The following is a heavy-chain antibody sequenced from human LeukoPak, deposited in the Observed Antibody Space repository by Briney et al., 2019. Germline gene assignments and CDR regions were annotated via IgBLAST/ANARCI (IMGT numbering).Heavy chain of an antibody. J-gene: IGHJ6*04. CDR2: ISSTGNTV. V-gene: IGHV3-48*03. CDR1: GFTFSSYE. Sequence: PGGSLRLSCAASGFTFSSYEMNWVRQASGQGLEWVAYISSTGNTVHYAGSVKGRFTISRDNAKNSLYLQMNRLRAEDTAVYYCTKETPQMDVWGKGTTVTVSS. CDR3: TKETPQMDV. D-gene: IGHD2-15*01.